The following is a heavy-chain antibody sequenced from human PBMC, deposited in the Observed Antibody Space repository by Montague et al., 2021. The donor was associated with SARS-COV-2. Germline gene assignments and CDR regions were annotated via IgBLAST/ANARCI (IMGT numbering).Heavy chain of an antibody. CDR2: IYWTGYT. CDR1: GDSISDYY. CDR3: DGSSEEEYYFDY. Sequence: SETLSLTCTVSGDSISDYYWSWIRQPPGKGLEWIGYIYWTGYTNNSPSLKSRVSLSVDTSKNQFSLKLSSVTAADTAVYYCDGSSEEEYYFDYWGQGTLVTVSS. D-gene: IGHD3-22*01. V-gene: IGHV4-59*04. J-gene: IGHJ4*02.